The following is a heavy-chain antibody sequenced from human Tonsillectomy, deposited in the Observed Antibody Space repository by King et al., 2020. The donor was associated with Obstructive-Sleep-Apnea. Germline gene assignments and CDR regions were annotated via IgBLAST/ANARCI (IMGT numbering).Heavy chain of an antibody. CDR1: GFTVSSNY. J-gene: IGHJ6*02. CDR2: IYSGGST. Sequence: QLVQSGGGLVQPGGSLRLSCAASGFTVSSNYMSWVRQAPGKGLEWVSVIYSGGSTYYADSVKGRFTISRDNSKNTLYIQMNSLRAEDTAVYYCARDRYYYGSGCYYNGYYYGMDVWGQGTTVTVSS. D-gene: IGHD3-10*01. V-gene: IGHV3-66*01. CDR3: ARDRYYYGSGCYYNGYYYGMDV.